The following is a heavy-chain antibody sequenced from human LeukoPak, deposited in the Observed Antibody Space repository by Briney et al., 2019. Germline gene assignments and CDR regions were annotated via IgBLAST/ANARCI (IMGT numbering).Heavy chain of an antibody. CDR2: IYPGDSDP. D-gene: IGHD1/OR15-1a*01. J-gene: IGHJ4*02. CDR3: GRRGNKSGPDY. V-gene: IGHV5-51*01. CDR1: GYSFTSYW. Sequence: KCVEALKISCKGSGYSFTSYWIGLVRQMPGKGLEGMWIIYPGDSDPTYSPSFQGQVTISADKSIRTAYLQSSSLKASDTATYYCGRRGNKSGPDYWGQGTLVTVSS.